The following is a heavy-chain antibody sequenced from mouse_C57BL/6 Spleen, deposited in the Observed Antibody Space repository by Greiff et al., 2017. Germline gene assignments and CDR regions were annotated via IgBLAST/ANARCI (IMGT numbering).Heavy chain of an antibody. Sequence: EVQLQQSGPELVKPGASVKISCKASGYTFTDYYMNWVKQSHGKSLEWIGDINPNNGGTSYNQKFKGKATLTVDKSSSTAYMELRSLTSEDSAVYYCARGGRTGYFDVWGTGTTVTVSS. CDR1: GYTFTDYY. CDR3: ARGGRTGYFDV. J-gene: IGHJ1*03. V-gene: IGHV1-26*01. CDR2: INPNNGGT.